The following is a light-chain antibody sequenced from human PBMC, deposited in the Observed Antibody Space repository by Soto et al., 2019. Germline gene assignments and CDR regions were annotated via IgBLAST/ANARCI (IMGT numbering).Light chain of an antibody. Sequence: EIVMTQSPSTLSLSPGERATLSCRASQSVSSYLAWYQQKPGQAPRLLIYDASNRATGIPARFSGSGSGTDFTLTISSLEPEDFAVYYCQQRSNYAFGGGTKVAIK. V-gene: IGKV3-11*01. J-gene: IGKJ4*01. CDR2: DAS. CDR3: QQRSNYA. CDR1: QSVSSY.